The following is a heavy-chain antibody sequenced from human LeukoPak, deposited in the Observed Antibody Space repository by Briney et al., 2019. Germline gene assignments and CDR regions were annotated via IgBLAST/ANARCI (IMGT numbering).Heavy chain of an antibody. J-gene: IGHJ6*02. CDR3: AREPTGQYGMDV. CDR2: IYAGGST. Sequence: GGSLRLSCAVSGFTVRYGYISWVRQAPGKGLEWVSVIYAGGSTFYADSVKGRFTLSRDNSKNTVYLQMDSLTVEDTAVYHCAREPTGQYGMDVWGQGTTVAVSS. CDR1: GFTVRYGY. V-gene: IGHV3-66*01.